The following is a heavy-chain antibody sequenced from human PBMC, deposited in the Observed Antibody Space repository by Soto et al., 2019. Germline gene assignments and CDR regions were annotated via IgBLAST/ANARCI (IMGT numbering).Heavy chain of an antibody. J-gene: IGHJ4*02. CDR2: IYYSGST. V-gene: IGHV4-39*01. CDR1: GGSISSSSYY. CDR3: ARGRPRGYSYGYGDY. D-gene: IGHD5-18*01. Sequence: SETLSLTCTVSGGSISSSSYYWGWIRQPPGKGLEWIGSIYYSGSTYYNPSLKSRVTISVDTSKNQFSLKLSSVTAAVTAVYYCARGRPRGYSYGYGDYWGQGTLVTVSS.